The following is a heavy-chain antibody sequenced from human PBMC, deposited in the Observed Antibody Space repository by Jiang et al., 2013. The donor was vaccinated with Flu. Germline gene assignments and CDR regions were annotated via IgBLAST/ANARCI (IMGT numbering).Heavy chain of an antibody. J-gene: IGHJ4*02. V-gene: IGHV4-34*01. Sequence: KGLEWIGEINHSGSTNXNPSLKSRVTISVDTSKNQFSLKLSSVTAADTAVYYCARGYLGLYSSETGDYWGQGTLVTVSS. D-gene: IGHD6-25*01. CDR2: INHSGST. CDR3: ARGYLGLYSSETGDY.